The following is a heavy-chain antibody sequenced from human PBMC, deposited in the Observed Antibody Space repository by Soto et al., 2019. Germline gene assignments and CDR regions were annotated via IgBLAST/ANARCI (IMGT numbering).Heavy chain of an antibody. CDR2: ISGSGGST. CDR1: GFTFSSYA. J-gene: IGHJ4*02. D-gene: IGHD6-19*01. CDR3: AKSLRIAVAGYYFDY. Sequence: PGGSLRLSCAASGFTFSSYAMSWVRQAPGKGLEWVSAISGSGGSTYYADSVKGRFTISRDNSKNTLYLQMNSLRAEDTAVYYCAKSLRIAVAGYYFDYWGQGTLVTVSS. V-gene: IGHV3-23*01.